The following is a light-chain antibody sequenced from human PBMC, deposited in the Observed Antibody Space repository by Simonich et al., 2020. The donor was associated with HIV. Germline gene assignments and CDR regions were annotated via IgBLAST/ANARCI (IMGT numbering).Light chain of an antibody. CDR1: SSDVGGYNY. V-gene: IGLV2-14*01. CDR2: DVS. J-gene: IGLJ2*01. Sequence: QSALTQPASVSGSPGQSITISCTGTSSDVGGYNYVSWYQQHPGKAPKRMIYDVSNRPSGVSNRFSVSKSGNTASLTISGLQAEDEADYYCSSYTSSSTVVFGGGTKLTVL. CDR3: SSYTSSSTVV.